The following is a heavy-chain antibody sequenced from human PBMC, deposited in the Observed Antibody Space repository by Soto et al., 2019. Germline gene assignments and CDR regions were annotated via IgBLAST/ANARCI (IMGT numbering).Heavy chain of an antibody. CDR1: GFTFSSYA. CDR3: AKWGGATTSNWFDP. Sequence: GGSLRLSCAASGFTFSSYAMSWVRQAPGKGLEWVSAISGSGGSTYYADSVKGRSTISRDNSKNTLYLQMNSLRAEDTAVYYCAKWGGATTSNWFDPWGQGTLVTVSS. J-gene: IGHJ5*02. CDR2: ISGSGGST. V-gene: IGHV3-23*01. D-gene: IGHD1-26*01.